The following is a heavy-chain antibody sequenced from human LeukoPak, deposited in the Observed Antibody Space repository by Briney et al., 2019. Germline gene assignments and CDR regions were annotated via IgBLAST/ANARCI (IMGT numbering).Heavy chain of an antibody. CDR1: GGSFSDFS. J-gene: IGHJ4*02. Sequence: SETLSLTCSVSGGSFSDFSWSWIRQPAGKGLEWIGRIYTSGNTNYNPSLKSRVTMSLDASKNQFSLKLSSVTAADTAVYYCARNSGDYWGLGTLVTVSS. V-gene: IGHV4-4*07. CDR2: IYTSGNT. D-gene: IGHD4-23*01. CDR3: ARNSGDY.